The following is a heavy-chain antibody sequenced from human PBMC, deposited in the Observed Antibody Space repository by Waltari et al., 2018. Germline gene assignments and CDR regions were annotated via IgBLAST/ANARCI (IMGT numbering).Heavy chain of an antibody. V-gene: IGHV3-15*01. CDR1: GGSFSGYY. CDR3: TTADSYEPGY. Sequence: VQLQQWGAGLLKPSETLSLTCAVYGGSFSGYYWSWIRQPPGKGLEWVGRIKSKTDGGTTDYAAPVKGRFTISRDDSKNTLYLQMNSLKTEDTAVYYCTTADSYEPGYWGQGTLVTVSS. D-gene: IGHD5-12*01. J-gene: IGHJ4*02. CDR2: IKSKTDGGTT.